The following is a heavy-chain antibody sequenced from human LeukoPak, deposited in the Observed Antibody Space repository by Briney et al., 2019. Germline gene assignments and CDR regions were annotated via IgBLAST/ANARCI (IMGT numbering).Heavy chain of an antibody. V-gene: IGHV3-7*03. J-gene: IGHJ4*02. CDR3: ARMYYDFWSGYYQDY. CDR2: IKQDGSEK. D-gene: IGHD3-3*01. CDR1: GFTSSNYW. Sequence: PGGSLRLSCAASGFTSSNYWMSWVRQAPGKGLEWVANIKQDGSEKYYVDSVRGRFTISRDNAKNSLYLQMNSLRVDDMAVYYCARMYYDFWSGYYQDYWGQGTLVTVSS.